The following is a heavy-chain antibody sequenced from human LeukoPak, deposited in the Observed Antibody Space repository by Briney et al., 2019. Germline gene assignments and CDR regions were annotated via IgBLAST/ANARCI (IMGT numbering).Heavy chain of an antibody. V-gene: IGHV3-21*01. J-gene: IGHJ4*02. CDR3: ARGGIYSQGFDY. D-gene: IGHD6-13*01. CDR2: ISTTSDYI. Sequence: GGSLRLSCAASEFTFSAYWMSWVRQAPGKGLEWVSSISTTSDYIHYADSLKGRVAISRDNAKNSLYLQMNSLRAEDTAVYYCARGGIYSQGFDYWGQGSLVTVSS. CDR1: EFTFSAYW.